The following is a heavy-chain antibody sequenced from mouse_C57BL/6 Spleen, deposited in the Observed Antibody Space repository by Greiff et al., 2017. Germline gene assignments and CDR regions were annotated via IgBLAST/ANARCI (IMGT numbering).Heavy chain of an antibody. V-gene: IGHV1-26*01. J-gene: IGHJ2*01. Sequence: VQLQQSGPELVKPGASVKISCKASGYTFTDYYMNWVKQSHGKSLEWIGDINPNNGGTSNNQKFKGKATLTVDKSSSTAYMELRSLTSEDSAVYYCATLYYYGSSSNWGQGTTLTVSS. CDR2: INPNNGGT. D-gene: IGHD1-1*01. CDR1: GYTFTDYY. CDR3: ATLYYYGSSSN.